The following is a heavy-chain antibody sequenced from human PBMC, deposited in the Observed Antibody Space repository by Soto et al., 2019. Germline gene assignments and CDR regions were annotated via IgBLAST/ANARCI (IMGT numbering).Heavy chain of an antibody. CDR1: GYPFTGYF. D-gene: IGHD3-3*01. CDR2: INPNSGAT. J-gene: IGHJ4*02. Sequence: XSVKVSCTASGYPFTGYFIHWVRQAPGQGLEWMGWINPNSGATKYAQKFQGRVTMTRDTSISTAYMELTLLRSDDTAIYYCARGGGTILAPLPWGEGTLVTVSS. CDR3: ARGGGTILAPLP. V-gene: IGHV1-2*02.